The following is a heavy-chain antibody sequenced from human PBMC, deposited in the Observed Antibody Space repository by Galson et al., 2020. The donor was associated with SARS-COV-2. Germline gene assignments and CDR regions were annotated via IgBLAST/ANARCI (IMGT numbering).Heavy chain of an antibody. CDR3: ATGRDGYHN. CDR2: INQDGSEK. Sequence: GGSLRLSCAASGFTSSDYWLTWVRQAPGKGLEWVANINQDGSEKHFVDSVKGRFTISRDNARNSLYLQVNSLRAEDTAMYYCATGRDGYHNWGQGTLVTVSS. V-gene: IGHV3-7*03. CDR1: GFTSSDYW. J-gene: IGHJ4*02. D-gene: IGHD5-12*01.